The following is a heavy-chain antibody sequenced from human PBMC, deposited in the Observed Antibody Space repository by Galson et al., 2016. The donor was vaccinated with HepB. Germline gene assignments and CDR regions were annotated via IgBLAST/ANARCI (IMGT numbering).Heavy chain of an antibody. Sequence: SLRLSCAASGFTISSYNMNWVRQAPGKGLEWVSYISTSGDAIFYADSVKGRFTISRDNAKNSLYLQMNSLRDEDTAVYYCARDENDYWSGHGPEYFQHWGQGTLVTVSS. J-gene: IGHJ1*01. D-gene: IGHD3-3*01. CDR2: ISTSGDAI. V-gene: IGHV3-48*02. CDR1: GFTISSYN. CDR3: ARDENDYWSGHGPEYFQH.